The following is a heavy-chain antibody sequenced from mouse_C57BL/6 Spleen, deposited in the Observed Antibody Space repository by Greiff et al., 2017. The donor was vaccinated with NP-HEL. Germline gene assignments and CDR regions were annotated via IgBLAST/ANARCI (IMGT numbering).Heavy chain of an antibody. V-gene: IGHV1-80*01. CDR2: IYPGDGDT. CDR3: ARWPITTVVAKGDAMDY. Sequence: QVQLQQSGAELVKPGASVKISCKASGYAFSSYWMNWVKQRPGKGLEWIGQIYPGDGDTNYNGKFKGKATLTADQSSSTAYMQLSSLTSEDSAVYFCARWPITTVVAKGDAMDYWGQGTSVTVSS. D-gene: IGHD1-1*01. CDR1: GYAFSSYW. J-gene: IGHJ4*01.